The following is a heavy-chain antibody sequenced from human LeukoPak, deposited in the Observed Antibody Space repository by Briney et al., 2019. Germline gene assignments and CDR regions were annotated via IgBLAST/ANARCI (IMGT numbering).Heavy chain of an antibody. CDR1: GFIFSSYA. CDR2: ISGSGGST. J-gene: IGHJ6*03. CDR3: AKAGGYGYCSSTSCYRGLDYYYYYMDV. V-gene: IGHV3-23*01. Sequence: GGSLRLSCAASGFIFSSYAMGWVRQAPGKGLEWVSAISGSGGSTYYADSVKGRFTISRDNSKNTLYLQMNSLRAEDTAVYYCAKAGGYGYCSSTSCYRGLDYYYYYMDVWGKGTTVTVSS. D-gene: IGHD2-2*03.